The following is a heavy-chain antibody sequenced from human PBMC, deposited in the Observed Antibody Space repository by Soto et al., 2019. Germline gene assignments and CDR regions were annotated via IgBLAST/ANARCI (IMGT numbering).Heavy chain of an antibody. V-gene: IGHV3-33*01. CDR2: IWYDGSNK. J-gene: IGHJ4*02. D-gene: IGHD1-26*01. CDR1: GFTFSGYG. CDR3: ARDGDSGSSPSHFDY. Sequence: PGGSLRLSCAASGFTFSGYGMHWVRQAPGKGLEWVAVIWYDGSNKYYADSVKGRFTISRDNSKNTLYLQMNSLRAEDTAVYYCARDGDSGSSPSHFDYWGQGTLVTVSS.